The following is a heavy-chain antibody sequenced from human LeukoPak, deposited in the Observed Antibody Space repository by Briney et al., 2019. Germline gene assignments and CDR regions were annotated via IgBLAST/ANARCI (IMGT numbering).Heavy chain of an antibody. D-gene: IGHD3-10*01. CDR3: ATGGLAQASDV. CDR2: MYFIGST. Sequence: SETLSLTCTVSGGSITSGGHYWSWIRQHLGKGLEWIGYMYFIGSTNYNPSLRSRLTISMDMSANQFSLKLSSVTAADTAVYYCATGGLAQASDVWGQGTLVTVAS. CDR1: GGSITSGGHY. V-gene: IGHV4-31*03. J-gene: IGHJ3*01.